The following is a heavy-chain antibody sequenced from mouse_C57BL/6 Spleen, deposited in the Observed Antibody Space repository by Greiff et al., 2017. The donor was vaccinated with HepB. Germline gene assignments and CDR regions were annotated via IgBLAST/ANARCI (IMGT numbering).Heavy chain of an antibody. CDR2: ISSGSSTI. J-gene: IGHJ3*01. V-gene: IGHV5-17*01. CDR3: ARSHYDYVGGFAY. CDR1: GFTFSDYG. Sequence: DVMLVESGGGLVKPGGSLKLSCAASGFTFSDYGMHWVRQAPEKGLEWVAYISSGSSTIYYADTVKGRFTISRDNAKNTLFLQMTSLRSEDTDMYYCARSHYDYVGGFAYWGQGTLVTVSA. D-gene: IGHD2-4*01.